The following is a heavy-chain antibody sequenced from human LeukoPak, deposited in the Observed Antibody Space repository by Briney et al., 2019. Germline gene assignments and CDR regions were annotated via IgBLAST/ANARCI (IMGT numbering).Heavy chain of an antibody. V-gene: IGHV4-61*02. CDR3: ARQTFGDLYFDS. J-gene: IGHJ4*01. CDR1: GGSISRGSYY. D-gene: IGHD3-10*01. Sequence: PSQTLSLTCIVSGGSISRGSYYWNWIRQPAGKGLEWMGRIYNSGSTNYNPSLKSRVTISTDMSKNQLSLQLSSVTAADTAVYYCARQTFGDLYFDSWGQGTLAIVSS. CDR2: IYNSGST.